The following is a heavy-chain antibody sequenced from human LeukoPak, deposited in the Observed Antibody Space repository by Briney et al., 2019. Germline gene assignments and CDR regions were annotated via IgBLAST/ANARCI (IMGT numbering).Heavy chain of an antibody. Sequence: SETLSLTCSVSGDSVTSSYWNWIRQPPGKGLEWIGYVSSDGTTNYNPSLRSRLTMSVDTSKNDISLSLSAVTPADTAVYYCARLDCLIEGCYTYRGR. D-gene: IGHD5-24*01. V-gene: IGHV4-59*08. J-gene: IGHJ2*01. CDR3: ARLDCLIEGCYTY. CDR2: VSSDGTT. CDR1: GDSVTSSY.